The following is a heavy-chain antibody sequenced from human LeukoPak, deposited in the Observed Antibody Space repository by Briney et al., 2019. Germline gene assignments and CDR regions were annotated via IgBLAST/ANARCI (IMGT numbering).Heavy chain of an antibody. CDR2: IKSKTDGGTT. CDR1: GFTFSNAW. D-gene: IGHD2-2*01. J-gene: IGHJ4*02. CDR3: TTDQILDCSSTSCYLADY. Sequence: GSLRLSCAASGFTFSNAWMSWVRQAPGKGLEWVGRIKSKTDGGTTGYAAPVKGRFTISRDDSKNTLYLQMNSLKTEDTAVYYCTTDQILDCSSTSCYLADYWGQGTLVTVSS. V-gene: IGHV3-15*01.